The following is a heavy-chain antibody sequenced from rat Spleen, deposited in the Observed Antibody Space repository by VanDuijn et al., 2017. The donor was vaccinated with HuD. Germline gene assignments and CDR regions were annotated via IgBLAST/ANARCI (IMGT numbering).Heavy chain of an antibody. V-gene: IGHV3-3*01. D-gene: IGHD1-12*02. CDR1: GYSITSSYR. CDR2: INSAGST. CDR3: ARSEGTHYYLPFAD. Sequence: EVQLQESGPGLVKPSQSLSLTCSVTGYSITSSYRWNWIRKFPGNKLEWMGYINSAGSTNYNPSLKSRISITRDTSKNQFFLQVNSLSTEDTATYYCARSEGTHYYLPFADWGQGVMVTVSS. J-gene: IGHJ2*01.